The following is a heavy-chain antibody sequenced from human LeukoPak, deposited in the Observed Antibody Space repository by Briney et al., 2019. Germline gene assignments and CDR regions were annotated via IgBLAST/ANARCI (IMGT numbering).Heavy chain of an antibody. CDR3: ARDQEGFDY. CDR1: GYTFTSNY. CDR2: IYPRDGST. J-gene: IGHJ4*02. Sequence: ASVKVSCKASGYTFTSNYIHWVRQAPGQGLEWMGMIYPRDGSTGYAQKFQGRVTVTRDTSTSTVHMELSGLRSEDTAVYYRARDQEGFDYWGQGTLVTVSS. V-gene: IGHV1-46*01.